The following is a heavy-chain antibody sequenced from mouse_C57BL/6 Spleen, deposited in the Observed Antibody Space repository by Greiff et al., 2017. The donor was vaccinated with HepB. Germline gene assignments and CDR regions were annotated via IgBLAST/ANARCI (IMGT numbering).Heavy chain of an antibody. CDR1: GFNITDYY. CDR3: AEIYYDYDGFAY. D-gene: IGHD2-4*01. J-gene: IGHJ3*01. V-gene: IGHV14-2*01. Sequence: VQLQESGAELVKPGASVKLSCTASGFNITDYYMHWVKQRTEQGLEWIGRIDPDDGETKYAPKFQGKATITADTSSNTGFLQISSLTSEDTAVYYCAEIYYDYDGFAYWGQGTLVTVSA. CDR2: IDPDDGET.